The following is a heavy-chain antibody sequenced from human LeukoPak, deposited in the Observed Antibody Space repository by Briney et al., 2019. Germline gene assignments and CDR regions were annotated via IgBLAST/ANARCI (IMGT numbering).Heavy chain of an antibody. CDR2: ISWDGARI. Sequence: GGSLRLSCAASGFILDDYTMQWVRQPPGQGLEWVSLISWDGARIYYTDSVKGRFTVSRDNSKNSLYLQMNSLRIEDTALYYCAKSPKRRDYDSTGYPLDWGQGTLVTVSS. D-gene: IGHD3-22*01. CDR1: GFILDDYT. V-gene: IGHV3-43*01. CDR3: AKSPKRRDYDSTGYPLD. J-gene: IGHJ4*02.